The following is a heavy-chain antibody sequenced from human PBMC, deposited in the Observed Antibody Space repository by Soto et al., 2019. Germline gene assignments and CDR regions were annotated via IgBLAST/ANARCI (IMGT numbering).Heavy chain of an antibody. Sequence: PGKASSKPSGLTFFRFVLQWVRQARGQRLEWIGWIVVGSGSTKYAQKFQERVTITRDMSTSTAYMELSSLRSEDTAVYYCAAPPNRDAYNYGYWG. CDR3: AAPPNRDAYNYGY. D-gene: IGHD5-12*01. J-gene: IGHJ4*01. V-gene: IGHV1-58*01. CDR1: GLTFFRFV. CDR2: IVVGSGST.